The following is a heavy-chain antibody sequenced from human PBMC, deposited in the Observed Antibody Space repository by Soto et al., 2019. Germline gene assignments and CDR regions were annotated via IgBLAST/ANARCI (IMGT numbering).Heavy chain of an antibody. CDR2: IQSGGPT. CDR1: GFTVSSKY. J-gene: IGHJ6*04. D-gene: IGHD2-15*01. Sequence: GGSPRLSCAASGFTVSSKYMSWVRQAPGKGLEWVSLIQSGGPTYYADSVKGRFTISRDTSENTLHLQMDSLRAEDTAVYYCARDDVLCDGGRCYGVPLDVWGKGTTLTVSS. CDR3: ARDDVLCDGGRCYGVPLDV. V-gene: IGHV3-66*01.